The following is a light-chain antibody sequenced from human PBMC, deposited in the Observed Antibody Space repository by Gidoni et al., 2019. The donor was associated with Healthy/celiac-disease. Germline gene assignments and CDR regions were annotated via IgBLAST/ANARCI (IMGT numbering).Light chain of an antibody. V-gene: IGLV3-1*01. Sequence: SYELTQPPSVSVSPGQTASITCSGDKLGAKYACWYQQKPGQSPVLVIYKDSKRPSGIPERFSGSNSGNTATLTISGTQAMDEADYDCQAWDSSVVFGGGTKLTVL. CDR2: KDS. J-gene: IGLJ2*01. CDR3: QAWDSSVV. CDR1: KLGAKY.